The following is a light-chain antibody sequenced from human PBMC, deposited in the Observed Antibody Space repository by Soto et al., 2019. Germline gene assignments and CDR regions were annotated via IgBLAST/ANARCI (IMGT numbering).Light chain of an antibody. CDR3: QKYNSAPRT. CDR1: QGISNY. CDR2: AAS. V-gene: IGKV1-27*01. J-gene: IGKJ1*01. Sequence: DIQMTQSPSSLSASVGDRVTITCRASQGISNYLAWYQQKPGKVPKLLIYAASTLQSGVPSRFSGSGSGTAFTLPSSSLQAEDVATYYCQKYNSAPRTFGQGTKVEIK.